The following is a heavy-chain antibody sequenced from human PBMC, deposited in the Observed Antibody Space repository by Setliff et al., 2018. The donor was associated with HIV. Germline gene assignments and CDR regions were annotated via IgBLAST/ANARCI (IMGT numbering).Heavy chain of an antibody. D-gene: IGHD6-13*01. J-gene: IGHJ2*01. Sequence: PSETLSLTCDVSSHSINSGYYWGWIRQPPGKGLEWIGSINHSGTSYYNPSLKSRVTISIDTSKNQFFLTLSSVTAADTAVYYCARPGVVGSSWSWYFDLWGRGTLVTVSS. CDR2: INHSGTS. V-gene: IGHV4-38-2*01. CDR1: SHSINSGYY. CDR3: ARPGVVGSSWSWYFDL.